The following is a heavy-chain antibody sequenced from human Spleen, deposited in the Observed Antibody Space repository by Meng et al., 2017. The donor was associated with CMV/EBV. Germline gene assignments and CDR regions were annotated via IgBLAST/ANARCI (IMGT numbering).Heavy chain of an antibody. J-gene: IGHJ5*02. V-gene: IGHV3-21*01. D-gene: IGHD2-2*02. CDR2: ISSRHGYI. CDR3: ARDRDEAGDYYGYCSSTTCFTRGWFDP. Sequence: VRQAPGKALEWVSSISSRHGYIYYAGSVKGRFTISRDNARNSVFLQMNSLRAEDTAVYYCARDRDEAGDYYGYCSSTTCFTRGWFDPWGQGTLVTVSS.